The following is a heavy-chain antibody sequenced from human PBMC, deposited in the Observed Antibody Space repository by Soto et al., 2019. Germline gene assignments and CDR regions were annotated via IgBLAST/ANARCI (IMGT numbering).Heavy chain of an antibody. CDR1: GGSISSGDYY. CDR3: ARVDYYDSSGYSGMDV. CDR2: IYYSGST. V-gene: IGHV4-30-4*01. Sequence: QVQLQESGPGLVKPSQTLSLTCTVSGGSISSGDYYWSWIRQPPGKGLEWIGYIYYSGSTYYNPSLKSRVTISVDTSKNQFSLKLSSVTAADTAVYYCARVDYYDSSGYSGMDVWGQGTTVTVSS. J-gene: IGHJ6*02. D-gene: IGHD3-22*01.